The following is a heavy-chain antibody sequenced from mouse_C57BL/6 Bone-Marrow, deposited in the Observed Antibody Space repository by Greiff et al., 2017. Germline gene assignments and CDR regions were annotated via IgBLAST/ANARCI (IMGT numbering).Heavy chain of an antibody. CDR3: ARFGELGY. V-gene: IGHV1-82*01. D-gene: IGHD3-1*01. CDR1: GYAFSSSW. J-gene: IGHJ2*01. Sequence: QVQLQQSGPELVKPGASVKISCKASGYAFSSSWMNWVKQRPGKGLEWIGRIYPGDGDTNYNGKFKGKATLTADKSSSTAYMQLSSLTSEDSAVYFCARFGELGYWGQGTTLTVSS. CDR2: IYPGDGDT.